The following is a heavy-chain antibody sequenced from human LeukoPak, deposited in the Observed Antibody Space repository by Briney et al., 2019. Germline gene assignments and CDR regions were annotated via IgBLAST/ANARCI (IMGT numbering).Heavy chain of an antibody. CDR3: AKDRRPLTYDILDY. J-gene: IGHJ4*02. CDR2: INPDGSTT. V-gene: IGHV3-74*01. D-gene: IGHD3-9*01. Sequence: GGSLRLSCAASKFTFSSYWMHWVRQAPGKGLVWVSRINPDGSTTNYADSVKGRFTISRDNAKNTLYLQMNSLRAEDTAVYYCAKDRRPLTYDILDYWGQGTLVTVSS. CDR1: KFTFSSYW.